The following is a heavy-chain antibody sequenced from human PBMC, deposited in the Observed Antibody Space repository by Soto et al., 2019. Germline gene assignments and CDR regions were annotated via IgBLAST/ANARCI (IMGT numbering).Heavy chain of an antibody. CDR1: GFTFSSFV. CDR3: VRRAITATTKWGAFDV. D-gene: IGHD1-20*01. J-gene: IGHJ3*01. CDR2: ISPGADVS. V-gene: IGHV3-23*01. Sequence: VQLLESGGGLVQPGGSLRLSCAASGFTFSSFVMNWVRQAPGKGLEWVSTISPGADVSHYTDSVKGRFTISRYNSRRTLHLQMDSLRVEDAAVYFCVRRAITATTKWGAFDVWGQGTAVTVSS.